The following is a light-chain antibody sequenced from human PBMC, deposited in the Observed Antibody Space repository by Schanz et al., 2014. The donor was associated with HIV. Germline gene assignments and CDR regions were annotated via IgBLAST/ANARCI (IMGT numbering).Light chain of an antibody. CDR2: SAS. CDR1: ETINSRY. Sequence: EVVMTQSPGTLSLSPGERATLSCRVSETINSRYLAWYQQKPGQAPRLLIYSASRRANGIPDRFSGSGSGTDFTLTISRLEPEDFAVYYCQHYGSSFGPGTKVDIK. CDR3: QHYGSS. V-gene: IGKV3-20*01. J-gene: IGKJ3*01.